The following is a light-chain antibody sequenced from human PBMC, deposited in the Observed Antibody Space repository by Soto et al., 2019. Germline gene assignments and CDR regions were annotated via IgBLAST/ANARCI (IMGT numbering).Light chain of an antibody. Sequence: QSVLTQPPSASGSPGQSVTISCTGTSSDVGGHNYVSWYQQHPGKAPKLMIYEVNKRPSGVPDRFSGSKSGNTASLTVSGLRAEDEADYYCSSYAGSNNFVVFGGGTKVTVL. CDR1: SSDVGGHNY. J-gene: IGLJ2*01. CDR2: EVN. CDR3: SSYAGSNNFVV. V-gene: IGLV2-8*01.